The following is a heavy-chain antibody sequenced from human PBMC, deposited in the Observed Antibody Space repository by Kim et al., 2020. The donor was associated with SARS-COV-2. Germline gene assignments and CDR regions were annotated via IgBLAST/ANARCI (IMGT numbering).Heavy chain of an antibody. D-gene: IGHD4-17*01. J-gene: IGHJ4*02. CDR2: ISSRDGST. CDR3: VRDGTVTIVDYRDW. CDR1: GFTFSSYA. V-gene: IGHV3-23*01. Sequence: GGSLRLSCAASGFTFSSYAMSWVRQAPGKGLECVSAISSRDGSTYYADSVKGRFTLSRDNSKNTLYLQMNSLRADDTAVYYCVRDGTVTIVDYRDWWGQGTLVTVSS.